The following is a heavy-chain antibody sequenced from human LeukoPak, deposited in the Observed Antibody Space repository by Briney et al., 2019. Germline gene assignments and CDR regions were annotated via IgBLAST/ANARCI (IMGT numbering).Heavy chain of an antibody. D-gene: IGHD3-16*01. Sequence: GRSLRLSCAASGSTFSDYYMGWIRQAPGKGLEWDSYISSSVRTIYYADSVKGRFTLSRVKAKNSLCLQMNRLRAEHTYVYYCARYRWGAYYFDYWGQGTLVTVSS. V-gene: IGHV3-11*04. CDR1: GSTFSDYY. CDR3: ARYRWGAYYFDY. J-gene: IGHJ4*02. CDR2: ISSSVRTI.